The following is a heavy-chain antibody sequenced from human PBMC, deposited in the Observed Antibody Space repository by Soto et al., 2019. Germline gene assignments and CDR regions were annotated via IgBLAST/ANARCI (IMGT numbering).Heavy chain of an antibody. J-gene: IGHJ3*02. Sequence: QVQLVQSGAEVKKPGSSVKVSCKASGGTFSSYAISWVRQAPGQGLEWMGGIIPIFGTANYAQKFQGRVTITXDXPTSTAYMELSSLRPEDTAVDYCARSFPPPRQAFDIWGQGTMVTVSS. CDR1: GGTFSSYA. CDR2: IIPIFGTA. CDR3: ARSFPPPRQAFDI. V-gene: IGHV1-69*05.